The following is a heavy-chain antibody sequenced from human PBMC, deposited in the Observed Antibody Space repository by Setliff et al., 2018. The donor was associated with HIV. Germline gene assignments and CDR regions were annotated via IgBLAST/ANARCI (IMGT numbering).Heavy chain of an antibody. J-gene: IGHJ4*02. D-gene: IGHD1-1*01. CDR1: GFTFSSYE. V-gene: IGHV3-48*03. Sequence: GGSLRLSCAASGFTFSSYEMTWVRQAPGKGLECISYISRDSDRIHYADSVKGRFTVSRDNAKNSLFLQMHSLRAEDTAVYYCARVTTGTTAGDYWGQGTLVTVSS. CDR3: ARVTTGTTAGDY. CDR2: ISRDSDRI.